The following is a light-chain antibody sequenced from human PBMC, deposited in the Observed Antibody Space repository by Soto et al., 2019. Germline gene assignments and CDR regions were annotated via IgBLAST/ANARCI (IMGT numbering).Light chain of an antibody. CDR2: DVS. CDR1: SSDVGGYNY. Sequence: QSALTQPASVSGSPGQSITISCTGTSSDVGGYNYVSWYQQYSDKAPKLMIYDVSNRPSGVSNRFSGSKSGNTASLTISGLQAEDEADYYCSSYTSSSTLVFGGGTKLTVL. CDR3: SSYTSSSTLV. J-gene: IGLJ2*01. V-gene: IGLV2-14*01.